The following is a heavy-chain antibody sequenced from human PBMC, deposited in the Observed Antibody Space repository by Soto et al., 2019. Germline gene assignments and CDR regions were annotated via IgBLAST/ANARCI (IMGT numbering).Heavy chain of an antibody. D-gene: IGHD6-25*01. CDR3: ATQRGGGGY. Sequence: EVQLVESGGGLIQPGGSLRLSCAVSGFTVSNNYMSWVRQAPGKGLEGVSVIYSGGYTAYGDSVKGRFTISRDNSKNKLNLQMKGLEADDRAVFYRATQRGGGGYWGQGTLVTVSS. CDR1: GFTVSNNY. CDR2: IYSGGYT. J-gene: IGHJ4*02. V-gene: IGHV3-53*01.